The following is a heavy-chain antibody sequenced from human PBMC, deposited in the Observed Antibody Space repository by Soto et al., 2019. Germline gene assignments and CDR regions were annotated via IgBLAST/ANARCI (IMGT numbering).Heavy chain of an antibody. V-gene: IGHV1-3*01. CDR3: ARERGYSGYDFGRYFDY. D-gene: IGHD5-12*01. J-gene: IGHJ4*02. CDR1: GYTFTSYA. CDR2: INAGNGNT. Sequence: ASVKVSCKASGYTFTSYAMHWVRQDPGQRLEWMGWINAGNGNTKYSQKFQGRVTITRDTSASTAYMELSSLRSEDTAVYDCARERGYSGYDFGRYFDYWGQGTLVTVSS.